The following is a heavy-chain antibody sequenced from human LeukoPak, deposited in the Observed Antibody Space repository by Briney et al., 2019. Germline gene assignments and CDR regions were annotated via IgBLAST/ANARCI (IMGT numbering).Heavy chain of an antibody. Sequence: ASVKVSCKASGYTFTSYGISWVRQAPGQGLEWMGWISAYNGNTNYAQKFQGRVTMTRDTSISTAYMELSRLRSDDTAVYYCARAGALEAFGDFDYWGQGTLVTVSS. CDR2: ISAYNGNT. V-gene: IGHV1-18*01. CDR1: GYTFTSYG. D-gene: IGHD3-10*01. CDR3: ARAGALEAFGDFDY. J-gene: IGHJ4*02.